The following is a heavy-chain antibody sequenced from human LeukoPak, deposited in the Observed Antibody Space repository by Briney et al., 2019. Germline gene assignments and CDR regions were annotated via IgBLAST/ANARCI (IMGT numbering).Heavy chain of an antibody. V-gene: IGHV4-31*03. D-gene: IGHD3-10*01. Sequence: SQTLSLTCTVSGGSISTGGYYWSWIRQHPGKGLEWIACIYYSGSTYYNPSLKSRITISVDTSKNQFSLKLSSVTAADTAVYYCAREFRSGSHPWGQGTLVTVSS. CDR1: GGSISTGGYY. CDR2: IYYSGST. J-gene: IGHJ1*01. CDR3: AREFRSGSHP.